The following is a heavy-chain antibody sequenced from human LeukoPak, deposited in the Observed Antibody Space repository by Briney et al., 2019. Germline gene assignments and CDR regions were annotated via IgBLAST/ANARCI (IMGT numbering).Heavy chain of an antibody. CDR1: GFTFSSYA. D-gene: IGHD5-18*01. CDR2: ISGSGGST. CDR3: AKGLRGYSYGYADY. V-gene: IGHV3-23*01. Sequence: GGSLRLSCEASGFTFSSYAMSWVRQAPRKGLEWVSAISGSGGSTYYADSVKGRFTISRDNSKNTLYLQMNSLRAEDTAVYYCAKGLRGYSYGYADYWGQGTLVTVSS. J-gene: IGHJ4*02.